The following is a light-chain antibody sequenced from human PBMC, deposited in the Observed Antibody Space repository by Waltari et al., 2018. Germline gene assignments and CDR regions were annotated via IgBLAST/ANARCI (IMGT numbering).Light chain of an antibody. J-gene: IGKJ4*01. CDR1: QSVNNY. Sequence: DIVLTQSPATLSLSPGERATLSCRASQSVNNYLAWYQQKPDQAPRLLIYDTSNRATGIPARFSGSGSGTDFTLTISSLEPEDFAVYYCQQRTNWPLTFGGGTKVEIK. CDR2: DTS. CDR3: QQRTNWPLT. V-gene: IGKV3-11*01.